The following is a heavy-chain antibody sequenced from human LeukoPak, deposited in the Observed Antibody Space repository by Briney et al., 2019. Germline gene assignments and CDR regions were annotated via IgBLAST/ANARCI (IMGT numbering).Heavy chain of an antibody. D-gene: IGHD3-22*01. CDR1: GFTFGSYA. V-gene: IGHV3-23*01. CDR2: ISGSGGTT. J-gene: IGHJ4*02. CDR3: AKRTPYSSGSYYFDY. Sequence: QPGGSLRLSGAASGFTFGSYAMSWVRQAPGKGLEWVTAISGSGGTTNYADSVKGRLTISRDNAQNTLYLQMNSLRAEDTAVYYCAKRTPYSSGSYYFDYWGQGTLVTVSS.